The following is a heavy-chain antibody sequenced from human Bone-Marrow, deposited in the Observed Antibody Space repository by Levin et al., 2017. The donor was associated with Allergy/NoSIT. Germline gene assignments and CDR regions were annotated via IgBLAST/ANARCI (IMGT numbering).Heavy chain of an antibody. V-gene: IGHV3-7*03. D-gene: IGHD5-24*01. CDR3: AGNGF. J-gene: IGHJ4*01. Sequence: PVASVKVSCVVSGFTFGNFWMSWVRQRPTKALEWMANMNPDGSQINYADSVRGRFFISRDNAASSLSLEMTGLRTDDTAVYYCAGNGFWGHGTLVTVSS. CDR2: MNPDGSQI. CDR1: GFTFGNFW.